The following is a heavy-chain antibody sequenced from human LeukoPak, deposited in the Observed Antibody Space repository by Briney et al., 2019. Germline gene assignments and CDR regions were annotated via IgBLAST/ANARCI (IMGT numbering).Heavy chain of an antibody. CDR2: ISSSGSTI. CDR1: GFTLSDYY. V-gene: IGHV3-11*04. Sequence: GGSLRLSCAASGFTLSDYYMSWIRQAPGKGLEWASYISSSGSTIYYADSVKGRFTISRDNAKNSLYLQINSLRAEDTAVYYCARVLGIEAAGNDYWGQGTLVTVSS. J-gene: IGHJ4*02. CDR3: ARVLGIEAAGNDY. D-gene: IGHD6-13*01.